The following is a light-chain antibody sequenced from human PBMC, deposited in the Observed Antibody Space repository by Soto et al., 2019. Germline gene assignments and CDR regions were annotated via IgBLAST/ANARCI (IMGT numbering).Light chain of an antibody. V-gene: IGKV1-5*03. Sequence: DIQMTQSPSTLSASVVDRVTITCRASQSISSWLAWYQQKPGKAPKGLIYKESNLKSGVPPRFSGSGSGTEFTLTINNLQPDDLSSYYWQQYKTNPLTFGGGTKVEIK. CDR3: QQYKTNPLT. CDR2: KES. CDR1: QSISSW. J-gene: IGKJ4*01.